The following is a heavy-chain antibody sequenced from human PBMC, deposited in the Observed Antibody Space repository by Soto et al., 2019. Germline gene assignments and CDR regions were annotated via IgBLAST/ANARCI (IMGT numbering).Heavy chain of an antibody. V-gene: IGHV2-26*01. J-gene: IGHJ4*02. CDR1: GFSLSNARMG. D-gene: IGHD3-9*01. CDR2: IFSNDEK. CDR3: ARISYYDILTGYYFFDY. Sequence: QVTLKESGPVLVKPTETLTLTCTVSGFSLSNARMGVSWIRQPPGKALEWLAHIFSNDEKSYSTSLKSRLTISKDTSKSQVVLTMTNMDPVDTATYYCARISYYDILTGYYFFDYWGQGTLVTVSS.